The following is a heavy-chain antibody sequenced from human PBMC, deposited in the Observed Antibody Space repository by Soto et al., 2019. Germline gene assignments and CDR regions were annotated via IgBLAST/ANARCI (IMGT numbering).Heavy chain of an antibody. CDR3: ARDRGRGGSYYIYFYGMDV. D-gene: IGHD1-26*01. J-gene: IGHJ6*02. Sequence: ASVKVSCKASGYTFTSYYMHWVRQAPGQGLEWMGIINPSGGSTSYAQKFQGRVTMTRDTSTSTVYMELSSLRSEDTAVYYCARDRGRGGSYYIYFYGMDVWGQGTPVTVSS. V-gene: IGHV1-46*01. CDR2: INPSGGST. CDR1: GYTFTSYY.